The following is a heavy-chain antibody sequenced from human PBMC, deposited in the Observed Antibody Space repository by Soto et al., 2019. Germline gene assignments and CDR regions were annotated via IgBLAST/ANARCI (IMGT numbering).Heavy chain of an antibody. CDR1: GGSIGSSSYY. J-gene: IGHJ6*02. CDR2: IYYSGST. Sequence: SETLSLTCTVSGGSIGSSSYYWGWIRQPPGKGLEWIGSIYYSGSTYYNPSLKSRVTISVDTSKNQFSLKLSSVTAADTAVYYCARSIYRGFGYYSGMDVWGQGTTVTVSS. V-gene: IGHV4-39*01. CDR3: ARSIYRGFGYYSGMDV. D-gene: IGHD3-16*01.